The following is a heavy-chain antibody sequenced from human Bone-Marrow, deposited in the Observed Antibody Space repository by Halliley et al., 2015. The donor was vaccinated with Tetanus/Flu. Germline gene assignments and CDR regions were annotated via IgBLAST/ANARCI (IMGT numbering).Heavy chain of an antibody. D-gene: IGHD2-15*01. CDR2: GGAT. V-gene: IGHV3-20*03. Sequence: GGATGYAAAVKGRFNISRDNAKNSLFLQMDGLRAEDTAVYLCARESCSSGSCYNVYFGLWGQGILVTVSS. J-gene: IGHJ4*02. CDR3: ARESCSSGSCYNVYFGL.